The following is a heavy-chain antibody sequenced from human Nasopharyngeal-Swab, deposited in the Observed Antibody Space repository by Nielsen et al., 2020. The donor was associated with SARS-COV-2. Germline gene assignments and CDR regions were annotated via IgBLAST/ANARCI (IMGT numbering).Heavy chain of an antibody. CDR1: GFTFDDYA. J-gene: IGHJ6*02. CDR2: ISWNSGSI. Sequence: SLKISCAASGFTFDDYAMHWVRQAPGKGLEWVSGISWNSGSIGYADSVKGRFTISRDNAKNSLYLQMNSLRAGDTALYYCAKSHSSAPYYYYYGMDVWGQGTTVTVSS. CDR3: AKSHSSAPYYYYYGMDV. V-gene: IGHV3-9*01. D-gene: IGHD3-22*01.